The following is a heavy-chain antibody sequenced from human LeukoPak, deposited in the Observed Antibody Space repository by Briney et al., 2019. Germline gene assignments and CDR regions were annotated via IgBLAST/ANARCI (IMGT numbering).Heavy chain of an antibody. D-gene: IGHD5-24*01. V-gene: IGHV1-69*04. CDR2: IIPILGIA. CDR3: ARGGEMATGAFDI. CDR1: GGTFSSYA. Sequence: SVKVSCKASGGTFSSYAISWVRQAPGQGLEWMGRIIPILGIANYAQKFQGRVTITADKSTSTAYMELSSLRSEDTAVCYCARGGEMATGAFDIWGQGTMVTVSS. J-gene: IGHJ3*02.